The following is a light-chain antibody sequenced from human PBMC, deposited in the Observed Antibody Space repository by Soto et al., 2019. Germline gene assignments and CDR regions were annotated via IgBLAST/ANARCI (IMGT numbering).Light chain of an antibody. V-gene: IGLV2-14*03. CDR1: SSDIGAHHY. Sequence: QSVLTQPASVSGSPGQSITISCTGTSSDIGAHHYVSWYQQYPGKAPKLMIFDVGDRPSGISFRFSGSKSGNTASLTISGLQAEDEAIYYCGSYTRTSAPYVFGTGTKLTVL. CDR2: DVG. J-gene: IGLJ1*01. CDR3: GSYTRTSAPYV.